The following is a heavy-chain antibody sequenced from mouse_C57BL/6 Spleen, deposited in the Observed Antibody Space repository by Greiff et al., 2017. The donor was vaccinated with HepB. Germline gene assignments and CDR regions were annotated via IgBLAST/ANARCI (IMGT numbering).Heavy chain of an antibody. CDR1: GYTFTSYW. Sequence: QVQLKQPGAELVRPGSSVKLSCKASGYTFTSYWMHWVKQRPIQGLEWIGNIDPSDSETHYNQKFKDKATLTVDKSSSTAYMQLSSLTSEDSAVYYCARSGVTWDYWGQGTTLTVSS. J-gene: IGHJ2*01. CDR2: IDPSDSET. CDR3: ARSGVTWDY. V-gene: IGHV1-52*01. D-gene: IGHD2-2*01.